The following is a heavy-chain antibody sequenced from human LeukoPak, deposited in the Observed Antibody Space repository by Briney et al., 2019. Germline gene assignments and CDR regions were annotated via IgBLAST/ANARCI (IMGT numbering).Heavy chain of an antibody. J-gene: IGHJ5*02. D-gene: IGHD2-2*01. CDR1: GGTFSSYA. CDR2: IIPIFGTA. CDR3: AVTEPVPAAISRRFDT. V-gene: IGHV1-69*01. Sequence: SVKLSYKASGGTFSSYAISWVRQAPGQGLEWMGGIIPIFGTANYAQKFQCRVTITADESTSTAYMELSSLRSEDTAVYYCAVTEPVPAAISRRFDTWGQGTLVTVSS.